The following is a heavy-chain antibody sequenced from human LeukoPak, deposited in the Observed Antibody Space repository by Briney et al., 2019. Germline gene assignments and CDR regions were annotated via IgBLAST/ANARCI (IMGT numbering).Heavy chain of an antibody. D-gene: IGHD3-16*02. V-gene: IGHV3-21*01. J-gene: IGHJ4*02. CDR1: GFTFSSYT. CDR3: ARVPGLGVRGSYRLDY. CDR2: ISSSSSYI. Sequence: GGSLRLSCAASGFTFSSYTRNWVRQAPGKGLEWVSSISSSSSYIYYADSVKGRFTISRDNAKNSLYLQMNSLRAEDTAVYYCARVPGLGVRGSYRLDYWGQGTLVTVSS.